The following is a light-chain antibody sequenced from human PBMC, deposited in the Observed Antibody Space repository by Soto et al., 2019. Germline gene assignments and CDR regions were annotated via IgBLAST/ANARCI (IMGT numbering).Light chain of an antibody. V-gene: IGKV1-5*01. J-gene: IGKJ1*01. Sequence: DIQMTQSHSTLSSSVGDRVTITGRASQSISDWLAWVQLKPGKAPKILIYDDSSLESGVPSMFSGSGSATEFTLTISSLKPDDFETYYCKQYNNYSKFGNGNKVDLK. CDR1: QSISDW. CDR3: KQYNNYSK. CDR2: DDS.